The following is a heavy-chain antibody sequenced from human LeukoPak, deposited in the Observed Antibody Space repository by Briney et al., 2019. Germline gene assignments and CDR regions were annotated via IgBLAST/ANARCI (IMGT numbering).Heavy chain of an antibody. Sequence: PSETLSLTCTVSGGSISSSYWSWIRQPPGKGLEWIGYIYYSGSTYYNPSLKSRVTISVDTSKNQFSLKLSSVAAADTAVYYCARDQVFDAFDIWGQGTMVTVSS. J-gene: IGHJ3*02. V-gene: IGHV4-30-4*08. CDR3: ARDQVFDAFDI. CDR2: IYYSGST. D-gene: IGHD3-10*01. CDR1: GGSISSSY.